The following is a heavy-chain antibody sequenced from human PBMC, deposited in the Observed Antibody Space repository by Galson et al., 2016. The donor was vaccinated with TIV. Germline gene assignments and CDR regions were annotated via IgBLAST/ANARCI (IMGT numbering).Heavy chain of an antibody. V-gene: IGHV4-59*01. CDR2: SYYNGTA. Sequence: TCSVSGGSLYTYYWSWIRQPPGKGLEWIGCSYYNGTANYNPSLKSRVTISTDTSNNQFSLKLTSVTPADTAVYYCARGPLSNYDILTGYLGYYYSGMDVWSRGTKVIVSS. CDR1: GGSLYTYY. CDR3: ARGPLSNYDILTGYLGYYYSGMDV. J-gene: IGHJ6*02. D-gene: IGHD3-9*01.